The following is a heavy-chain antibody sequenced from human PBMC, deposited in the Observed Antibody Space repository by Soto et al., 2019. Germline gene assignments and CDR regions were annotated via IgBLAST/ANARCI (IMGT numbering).Heavy chain of an antibody. J-gene: IGHJ6*03. CDR3: ARGNTHGYYYMDV. CDR2: FYYSGLT. V-gene: IGHV4-59*08. CDR1: GASMNTYY. D-gene: IGHD3-22*01. Sequence: SETLSLTYAVSGASMNTYYWSWIRQPPGKGLEWIGYFYYSGLTNYNPSLKSRVTISPDTSKNQFSLKLSSVTAADTAVYFCARGNTHGYYYMDVWGRGTTVTVS.